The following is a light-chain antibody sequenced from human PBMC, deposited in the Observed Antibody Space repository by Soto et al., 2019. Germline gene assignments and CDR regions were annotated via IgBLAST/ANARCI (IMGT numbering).Light chain of an antibody. CDR3: QQYNNYWT. CDR2: DAS. V-gene: IGKV1-5*01. CDR1: QRISGG. Sequence: DIQMTQSPSTLSASVGDRVTITCRASQRISGGLAWYQQKPGKAPKVLIYDASILESGVPSRFSGSGSGTEFTLNITSLQPDDFATYYCQQYNNYWTFGQGTKVEIK. J-gene: IGKJ1*01.